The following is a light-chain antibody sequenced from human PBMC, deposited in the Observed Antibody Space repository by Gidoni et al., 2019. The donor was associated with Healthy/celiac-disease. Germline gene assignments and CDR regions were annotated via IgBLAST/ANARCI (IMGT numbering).Light chain of an antibody. V-gene: IGKV1-39*01. CDR1: QSIRSY. J-gene: IGKJ4*01. CDR2: AAS. CDR3: QQSYRTPPLT. Sequence: DIQMTQSPSSLSASVGDRVTITCRASQSIRSYLNWYQQKPGKAPKLLIYAASSLQSGVPSRFSGSGSGTDLTLTISSLQPEDFATYYCQQSYRTPPLTFGGGTKVESK.